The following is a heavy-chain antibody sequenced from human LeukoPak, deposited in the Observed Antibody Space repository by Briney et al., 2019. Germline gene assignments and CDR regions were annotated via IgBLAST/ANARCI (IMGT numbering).Heavy chain of an antibody. CDR1: GGSIRRYY. V-gene: IGHV4-59*01. J-gene: IGHJ4*02. D-gene: IGHD1-26*01. CDR2: IYYSGST. CDR3: ASGTYTHYYFDY. Sequence: PSETLSLTCSVSGGSIRRYYWSWIRQPPGKGLEWIGDIYYSGSTNYNPSLKSRVTIAVDTSKNQFSLKLSSVTAADTAVYYCASGTYTHYYFDYWGQGTLVTVSS.